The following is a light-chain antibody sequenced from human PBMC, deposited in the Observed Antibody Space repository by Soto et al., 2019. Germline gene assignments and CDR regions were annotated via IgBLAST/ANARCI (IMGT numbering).Light chain of an antibody. CDR1: SSNIGVNT. V-gene: IGLV1-44*01. J-gene: IGLJ1*01. CDR2: TND. Sequence: QSVLTQPPSASGTPGQRVTISCSGSSSNIGVNTVNWYQQLPRAAPKLLISTNDQRPSGVPDRFSASKSGTSASLAISGLQSEDEADYYCAAWDDSLNGYVFGTGTKVTVL. CDR3: AAWDDSLNGYV.